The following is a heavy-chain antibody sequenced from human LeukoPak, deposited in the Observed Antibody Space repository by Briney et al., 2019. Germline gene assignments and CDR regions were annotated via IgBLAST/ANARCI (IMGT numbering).Heavy chain of an antibody. V-gene: IGHV3-30*03. CDR1: GFTFSNYG. J-gene: IGHJ4*02. CDR2: ISYDGSNK. Sequence: GGSLRLSCAASGFTFSNYGMNWVRQAPGKGLEWVAIISYDGSNKYYADSVKGRFTISRDSSKNTLYLQMNSLRAEDTAVYYCARESYDTLTGCYYFHYWGQGTLVTVSS. D-gene: IGHD3-9*01. CDR3: ARESYDTLTGCYYFHY.